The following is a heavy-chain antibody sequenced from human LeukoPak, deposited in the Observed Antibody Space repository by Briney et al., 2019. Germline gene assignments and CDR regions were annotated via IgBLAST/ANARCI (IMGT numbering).Heavy chain of an antibody. V-gene: IGHV3-21*01. CDR2: ISSSSSYI. CDR3: ARAALPADYYDSGGYYSLDY. CDR1: GFTFSSYS. Sequence: GGSLRLSCAASGFTFSSYSMNWVRQAPGKGLEWVSSISSSSSYIYYADSVKGRFTISRDNAKNSLYLQMNSLRAEDTAVYYCARAALPADYYDSGGYYSLDYWGQGTLVTVSS. D-gene: IGHD3-22*01. J-gene: IGHJ4*02.